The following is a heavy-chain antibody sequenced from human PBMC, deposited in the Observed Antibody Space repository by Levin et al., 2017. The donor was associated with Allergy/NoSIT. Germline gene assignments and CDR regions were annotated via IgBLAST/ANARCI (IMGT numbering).Heavy chain of an antibody. CDR1: GGTFSSYT. V-gene: IGHV1-69*02. Sequence: SVKVSCKASGGTFSSYTISWVRQAPGQGLEWMGRIIPILGIANYAQKFQGRVTITADKSTSTAYMELSSLRSEDTAVYYCARSYIVVVVAATDYDAFDSWGQGTMVTVSS. D-gene: IGHD2-15*01. J-gene: IGHJ3*02. CDR2: IIPILGIA. CDR3: ARSYIVVVVAATDYDAFDS.